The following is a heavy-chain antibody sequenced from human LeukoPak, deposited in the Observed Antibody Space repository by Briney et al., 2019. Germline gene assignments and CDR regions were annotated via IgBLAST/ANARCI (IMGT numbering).Heavy chain of an antibody. CDR1: GGSISDYY. J-gene: IGHJ4*02. CDR2: FSYSGSN. V-gene: IGHV4-59*01. D-gene: IGHD2-21*02. CDR3: ARVPARRVVTTPTYFDF. Sequence: SETLSLTCAVSGGSISDYYWSWIRQPPGKGLEWIGYFSYSGSNNYNPSLRSRVTISVDTSKNQFSLKLTSVTAADTAVYYCARVPARRVVTTPTYFDFWGQGTLVTVSS.